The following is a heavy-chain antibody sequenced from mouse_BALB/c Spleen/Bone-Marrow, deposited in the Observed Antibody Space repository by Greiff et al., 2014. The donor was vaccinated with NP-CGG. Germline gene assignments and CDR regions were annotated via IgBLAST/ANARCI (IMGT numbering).Heavy chain of an antibody. CDR3: ARCPFYYGSSFYYLAY. J-gene: IGHJ2*01. CDR1: GYTFTSYW. D-gene: IGHD1-1*01. Sequence: DLAKPGASVKLSCKASGYTFTSYWIHWIKQRPGQGLEWIGHIAPGSGSTYYNEMFKGKATLTVYTSSSTAYIQLSSLSSEASAVYFCARCPFYYGSSFYYLAYWGQGTMLTVSA. CDR2: IAPGSGST. V-gene: IGHV1S41*01.